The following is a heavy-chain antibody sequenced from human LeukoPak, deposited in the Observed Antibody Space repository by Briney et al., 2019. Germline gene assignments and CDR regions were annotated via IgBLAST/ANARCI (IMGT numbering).Heavy chain of an antibody. CDR1: GFTFSNAW. CDR2: ISSTGSTI. V-gene: IGHV3-11*04. D-gene: IGHD5-18*01. J-gene: IGHJ4*02. CDR3: ARPIFTAMITPGY. Sequence: GGSLRLSCTASGFTFSNAWMSWVRQAPGKGLEWVSYISSTGSTIYYADSVKGRFTISRDNAKNSLYLQMNSLRAEDTAVYYCARPIFTAMITPGYWGQGTLVTVSS.